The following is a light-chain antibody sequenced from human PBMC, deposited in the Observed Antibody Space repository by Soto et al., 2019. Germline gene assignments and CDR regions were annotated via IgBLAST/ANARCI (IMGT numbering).Light chain of an antibody. CDR3: HQYGSSRLT. J-gene: IGKJ4*01. CDR1: QSVSNNY. CDR2: GAS. Sequence: EIVLTQSPGTLSLSPGERATLSCRASQSVSNNYLAWYQQRPGQAPRPLIYGASRRVTGIPDRFSGSGSGTDLTLTIRRLEPEDLAVYHCHQYGSSRLTFGGGTKVEIK. V-gene: IGKV3-20*01.